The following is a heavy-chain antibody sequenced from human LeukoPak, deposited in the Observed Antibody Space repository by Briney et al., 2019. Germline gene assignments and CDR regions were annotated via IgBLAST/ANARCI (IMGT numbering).Heavy chain of an antibody. V-gene: IGHV3-48*04. J-gene: IGHJ4*02. D-gene: IGHD1-7*01. CDR3: ARDGKNYDYDY. CDR2: ISTSGNTK. CDR1: GFTFSSYS. Sequence: GGSLRLSCAASGFTFSSYSMNWVRQAPGKGLEWVSYISTSGNTKYYVDSVKGRFTISRDNAKNSLYLQMNSLRAEDTAVYYCARDGKNYDYDYWGQGTLVTVSS.